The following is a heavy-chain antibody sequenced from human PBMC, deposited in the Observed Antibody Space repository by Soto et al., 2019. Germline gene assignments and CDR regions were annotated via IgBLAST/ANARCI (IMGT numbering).Heavy chain of an antibody. D-gene: IGHD3-16*01. CDR2: IQPDGSEK. J-gene: IGHJ4*02. V-gene: IGHV3-7*01. CDR3: ASNSDYRFAF. CDR1: GYTFSSYW. Sequence: EVQLVESGGGLVQPGGSLRLSCAASGYTFSSYWMSWVRQAPGKGLEWVANIQPDGSEKFYVDSVKGRFSISRDNAKNSLYLQMNSLRAEDTAVYYCASNSDYRFAFWGQGALVAVSS.